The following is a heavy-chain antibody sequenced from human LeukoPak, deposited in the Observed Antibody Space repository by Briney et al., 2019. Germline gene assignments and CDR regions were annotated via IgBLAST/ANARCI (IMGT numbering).Heavy chain of an antibody. CDR2: IYYSGST. V-gene: IGHV4-59*12. CDR1: GGSISSYY. Sequence: SETLSLTCTVSGGSISSYYWSWIRQPPGKGLEWIGYIYYSGSTNYNPSLKSRVSISVDETKNQVSLRLTSVTAADTAVYYCARELQLRVWGQGTLVTVSS. J-gene: IGHJ4*02. CDR3: ARELQLRV. D-gene: IGHD1-1*01.